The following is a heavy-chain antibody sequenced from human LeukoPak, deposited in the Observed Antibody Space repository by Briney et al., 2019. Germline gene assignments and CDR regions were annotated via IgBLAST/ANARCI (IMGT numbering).Heavy chain of an antibody. D-gene: IGHD6-19*01. CDR1: GFTFSSYE. J-gene: IGHJ4*02. CDR2: ISSSGSTI. V-gene: IGHV3-48*03. CDR3: AREYSSGWYGLFGY. Sequence: GGSLRLSCAASGFTFSSYEMNWVRQAPGKGLEWVSYISSSGSTIYYADSVKGRFTISRDNAKNTLYLQMNSLRAEDTAVYYCAREYSSGWYGLFGYWGQGTLVTVSS.